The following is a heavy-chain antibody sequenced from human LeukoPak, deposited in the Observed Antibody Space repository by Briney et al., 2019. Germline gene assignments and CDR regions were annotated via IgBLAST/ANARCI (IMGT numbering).Heavy chain of an antibody. CDR3: AIAAAGVIEIDSIDY. CDR2: MNPNRGNT. CDR1: GYTFTSYD. J-gene: IGHJ4*02. Sequence: ASVKVSCKASGYTFTSYDINWVRQATGQGLEWMGWMNPNRGNTGYAQKFQGRVTMTRNTSISTAYMELNSLRFEDTAVYYCAIAAAGVIEIDSIDYWGQGTLVTVSS. V-gene: IGHV1-8*01. D-gene: IGHD6-13*01.